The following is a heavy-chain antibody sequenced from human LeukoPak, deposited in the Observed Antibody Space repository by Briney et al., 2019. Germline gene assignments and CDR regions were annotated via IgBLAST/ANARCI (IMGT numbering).Heavy chain of an antibody. CDR1: GGTFSSYA. CDR3: ARDARESGSALDY. J-gene: IGHJ4*02. Sequence: GASVKVSCKASGGTFSSYAISWVRQAPGQGLEWMGGIIPIFGTANYAQKFQGRVTITADESTSTAYMELSSLRSEDTAVYYCARDARESGSALDYWGQGTLATVSS. D-gene: IGHD1-26*01. CDR2: IIPIFGTA. V-gene: IGHV1-69*13.